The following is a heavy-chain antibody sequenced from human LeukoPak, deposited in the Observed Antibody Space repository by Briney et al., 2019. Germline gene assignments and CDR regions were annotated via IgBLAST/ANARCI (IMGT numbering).Heavy chain of an antibody. CDR3: ARDAVEIVVVPAATNWFDP. CDR1: GGSISSGSYY. J-gene: IGHJ5*02. D-gene: IGHD2-2*01. Sequence: SETLSLTCTVSGGSISSGSYYWSWIRQPAGKGLEWIGRIYTSGSTNYNPSLKSRVTISVDTSKNQFSLKLSSVTAADTAVYYCARDAVEIVVVPAATNWFDPWGQGTLVTVSS. CDR2: IYTSGST. V-gene: IGHV4-61*02.